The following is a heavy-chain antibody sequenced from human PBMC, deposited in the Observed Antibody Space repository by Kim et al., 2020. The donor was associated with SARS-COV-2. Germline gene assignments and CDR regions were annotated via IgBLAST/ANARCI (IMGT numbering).Heavy chain of an antibody. D-gene: IGHD1-7*01. Sequence: NPSLKSRVTRSVDTSKNQFSLKLSSVTAADTAVYYCASTRTGTTDWYFDLWGRGTLVTVSS. CDR3: ASTRTGTTDWYFDL. J-gene: IGHJ2*01. V-gene: IGHV4-59*01.